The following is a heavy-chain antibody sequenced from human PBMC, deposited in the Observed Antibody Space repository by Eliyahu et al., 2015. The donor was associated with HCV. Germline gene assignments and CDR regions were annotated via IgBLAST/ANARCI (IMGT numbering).Heavy chain of an antibody. J-gene: IGHJ4*02. V-gene: IGHV3-53*01. CDR3: ASGAEEWPLYGTKTYRPADS. CDR1: EFAVGSNY. Sequence: EVQLVESGGGLIQPGGSLVLSCAASEFAVGSNYLTWVRQAPGKGLEWVSVIYSDDITYYADSVKGRFTLSRDNSKNTIYLQMNSLRAEDTAMYFCASGAEEWPLYGTKTYRPADSWGQGTLVTVSS. D-gene: IGHD2-8*01. CDR2: IYSDDIT.